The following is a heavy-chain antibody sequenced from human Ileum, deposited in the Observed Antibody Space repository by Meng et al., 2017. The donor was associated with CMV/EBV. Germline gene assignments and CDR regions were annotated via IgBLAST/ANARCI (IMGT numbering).Heavy chain of an antibody. CDR2: VSYDGNNE. D-gene: IGHD6-13*01. V-gene: IGHV3-30-3*01. Sequence: GESLKISCAASGFTFSHDPMHWVRQAPGKGLEWVAGVSYDGNNEFYADFVKGRFTISRDNSNKTLYVQMNRLRPEDTALYFCARFVRRASAGPQYYFHSWGQGTLVTVSS. CDR1: GFTFSHDP. J-gene: IGHJ4*02. CDR3: ARFVRRASAGPQYYFHS.